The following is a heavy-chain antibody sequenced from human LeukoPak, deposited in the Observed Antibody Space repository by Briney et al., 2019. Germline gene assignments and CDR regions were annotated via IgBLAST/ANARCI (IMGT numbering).Heavy chain of an antibody. J-gene: IGHJ4*02. Sequence: ASVKVSCKASGYTFTSYGISWVRQAPGQGLEWMGWISAYNGNTNYAQKLQGRVTMTTDTSTSTAYMELRSLRSDDTAVYYCARDEWELLPPIQGFGYWGQGTLVTVSS. CDR3: ARDEWELLPPIQGFGY. CDR2: ISAYNGNT. D-gene: IGHD1-26*01. CDR1: GYTFTSYG. V-gene: IGHV1-18*01.